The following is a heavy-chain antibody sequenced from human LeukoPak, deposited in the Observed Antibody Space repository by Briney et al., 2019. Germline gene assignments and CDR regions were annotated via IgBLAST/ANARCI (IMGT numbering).Heavy chain of an antibody. CDR1: GFTFSEFY. J-gene: IGHJ4*02. Sequence: GGSLRLSCAASGFTFSEFYMAWIRQAPGKGLEWVSAISGSGGSTYYADSVKGRFTISRDNSKNTLYLQMNSLRAEDTAVYYCAKDLPARGYSYGYFDYWGQGTLVTVSS. CDR2: ISGSGGST. V-gene: IGHV3-23*01. CDR3: AKDLPARGYSYGYFDY. D-gene: IGHD5-18*01.